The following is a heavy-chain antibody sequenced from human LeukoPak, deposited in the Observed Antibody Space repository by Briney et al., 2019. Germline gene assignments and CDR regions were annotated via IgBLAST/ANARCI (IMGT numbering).Heavy chain of an antibody. V-gene: IGHV4-4*09. CDR1: GGSISSYY. D-gene: IGHD1-14*01. CDR2: IYTSGST. CDR3: ARIRGGSRNSPDYYYYYMDV. Sequence: SGGSISSYYWSWIRQPPGKGLEWIGYIYTSGSTNYSPSLKSRVTISVDTSKNQFSLKLSSVTAADTAVYYCARIRGGSRNSPDYYYYYMDVWGKGTTVTVSS. J-gene: IGHJ6*03.